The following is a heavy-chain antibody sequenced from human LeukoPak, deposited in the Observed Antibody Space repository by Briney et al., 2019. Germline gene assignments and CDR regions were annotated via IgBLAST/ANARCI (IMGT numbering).Heavy chain of an antibody. CDR3: ARRGQQLDGAFDI. CDR2: ISFDGSNK. V-gene: IGHV3-30*14. D-gene: IGHD5-24*01. J-gene: IGHJ3*02. Sequence: PGGSLRLSCAASGFTLSNYAMNWVRQAPGKGLEWVAFISFDGSNKYYADSVKGRFTISRDSSKNTLYLQMNSLRGEDTALYHCARRGQQLDGAFDIWGQGTMVTVSS. CDR1: GFTLSNYA.